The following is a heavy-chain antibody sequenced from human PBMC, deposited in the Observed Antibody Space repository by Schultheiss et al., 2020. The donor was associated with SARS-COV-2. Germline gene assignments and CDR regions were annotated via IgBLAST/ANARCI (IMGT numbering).Heavy chain of an antibody. CDR3: ARGYCSGGSCRGSYYFDY. CDR2: INPSGGST. D-gene: IGHD2-15*01. V-gene: IGHV1-46*01. J-gene: IGHJ4*02. CDR1: GYTFTSYY. Sequence: ASVKVSCKASGYTFTSYYMHWVRQAPGQGLEWMGIINPSGGSTSYAQKFQGRVTITADKSTSTAYMELSSLRSEDTAVYYCARGYCSGGSCRGSYYFDYWGQGTLVTVSS.